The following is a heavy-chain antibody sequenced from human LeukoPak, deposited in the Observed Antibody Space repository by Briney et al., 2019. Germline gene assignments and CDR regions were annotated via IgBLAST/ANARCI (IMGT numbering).Heavy chain of an antibody. CDR2: ISYDGSNK. V-gene: IGHV3-30-3*01. CDR3: ARVRYDDYYYYGMDV. D-gene: IGHD3-16*01. J-gene: IGHJ6*02. CDR1: GFTFSSYA. Sequence: GGSLRLSCAASGFTFSSYAMHWVCQAPGKGLEWVAVISYDGSNKYYADSVKGRFTISRDNSKNTLYLQMNSLRAEDTAVYYCARVRYDDYYYYGMDVWGQGTTVTVSS.